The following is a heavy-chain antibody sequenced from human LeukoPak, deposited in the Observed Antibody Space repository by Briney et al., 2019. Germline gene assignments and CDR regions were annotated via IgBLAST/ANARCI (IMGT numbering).Heavy chain of an antibody. CDR3: ARDRYSSSWPNWFDP. V-gene: IGHV1-8*03. J-gene: IGHJ5*02. CDR1: GYTFTSYD. D-gene: IGHD6-13*01. Sequence: ASVKVSCKASGYTFTSYDINWVRQATGQGLEWRGWMNPNSGNTGYAQKFQGRGTITRNTSISTAYMELSSLRSEDTAVYYCARDRYSSSWPNWFDPWGQGTLVTVSS. CDR2: MNPNSGNT.